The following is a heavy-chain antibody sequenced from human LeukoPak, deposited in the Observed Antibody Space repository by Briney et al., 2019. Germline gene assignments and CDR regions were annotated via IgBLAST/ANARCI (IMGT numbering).Heavy chain of an antibody. V-gene: IGHV1-69*13. CDR3: TRDAGDYGGSGRKNSEFDY. CDR1: GVTFSRLV. D-gene: IGHD3-10*01. J-gene: IGHJ4*02. CDR2: IIPYFGTS. Sequence: ASVKVSCKASGVTFSRLVVSWVRQAPGQGLEWMGQIIPYFGTSNYAQNFQGRVTLTADEATNTAYMELNRLRSDDTAVYYCTRDAGDYGGSGRKNSEFDYWGQGTLVTVSS.